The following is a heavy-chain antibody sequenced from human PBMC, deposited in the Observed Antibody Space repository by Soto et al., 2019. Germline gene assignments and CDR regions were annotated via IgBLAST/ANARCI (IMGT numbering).Heavy chain of an antibody. Sequence: QITLKESGPPLVKPTQTLTLTCTFSGLSLSTIGEGVGWIRQPPGKALEWLALVYWDDDKRYSPSLKSRLTIAKATSVNQAVITMTNMGPVDTATYYCVQTRCGGDCLQSYSSHAYYGLDVWGQGTTVTVSS. CDR1: GLSLSTIGEG. D-gene: IGHD2-21*02. CDR2: VYWDDDK. CDR3: VQTRCGGDCLQSYSSHAYYGLDV. J-gene: IGHJ6*02. V-gene: IGHV2-5*02.